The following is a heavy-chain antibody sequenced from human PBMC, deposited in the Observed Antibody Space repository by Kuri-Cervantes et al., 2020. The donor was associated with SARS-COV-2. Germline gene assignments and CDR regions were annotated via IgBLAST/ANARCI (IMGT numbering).Heavy chain of an antibody. J-gene: IGHJ6*02. V-gene: IGHV3-48*01. Sequence: GGSLRLSCAASGFTFSSYGMHWVRQAPGKGLEGVSYISSSSSTIYYADSVKGRFTISRDNAKNSLYLQMNSLRAEETAVYYCAREPITVTTNDYYYYGMDVWGQGTTVTVSS. CDR2: ISSSSSTI. CDR1: GFTFSSYG. CDR3: AREPITVTTNDYYYYGMDV. D-gene: IGHD4-11*01.